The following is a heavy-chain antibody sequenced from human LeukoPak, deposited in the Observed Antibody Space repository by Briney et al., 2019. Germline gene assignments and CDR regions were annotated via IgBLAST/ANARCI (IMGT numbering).Heavy chain of an antibody. CDR1: GGTFSSYA. CDR2: IIPIFGTA. D-gene: IGHD3-16*01. CDR3: ARDRDAYYDYVWGELPQDYGMDV. Sequence: GASVKVSCKASGGTFSSYAISWVRQAPGQGLEWMGGIIPIFGTANYAQKFQGRVTITADESTSTAYMELSSLRSEDTAVYYCARDRDAYYDYVWGELPQDYGMDVWGQGTTVTVSS. V-gene: IGHV1-69*13. J-gene: IGHJ6*02.